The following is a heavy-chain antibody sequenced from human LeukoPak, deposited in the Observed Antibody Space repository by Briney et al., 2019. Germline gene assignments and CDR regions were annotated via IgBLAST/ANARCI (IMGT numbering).Heavy chain of an antibody. Sequence: GESLKIPCNGSGYXFTNYWIGWVRQMPGKGLEWMGVIYPGDSDTRYSPSFQGQVTISADKSISTAYLQWSSLKASDTALYYCARPSSSWYDNFDYWGQGTLVTVSS. CDR1: GYXFTNYW. D-gene: IGHD6-13*01. V-gene: IGHV5-51*01. CDR3: ARPSSSWYDNFDY. J-gene: IGHJ4*02. CDR2: IYPGDSDT.